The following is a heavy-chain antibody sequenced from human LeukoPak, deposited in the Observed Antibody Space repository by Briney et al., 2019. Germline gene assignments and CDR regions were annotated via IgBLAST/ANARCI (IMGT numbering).Heavy chain of an antibody. V-gene: IGHV1-8*01. CDR2: MNPNSGNT. CDR1: GYTFTSYD. Sequence: GASVKVSCKASGYTFTSYDINWVRQATGQGLEWMGWMNPNSGNTGYAQKFQGRVTMTRNTSISTAYMELSSLRSEDTAVYYCAGGSVGASGYDFDYWGQGTLVTVSS. J-gene: IGHJ4*02. CDR3: AGGSVGASGYDFDY. D-gene: IGHD5-12*01.